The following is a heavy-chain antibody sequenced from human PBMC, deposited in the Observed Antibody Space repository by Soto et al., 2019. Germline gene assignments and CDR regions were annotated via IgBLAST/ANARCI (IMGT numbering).Heavy chain of an antibody. CDR2: IFHDGTA. CDR1: GVSISSGNW. D-gene: IGHD3-10*01. J-gene: IGHJ4*02. CDR3: ARLVYHTRLNYMYFDF. V-gene: IGHV4-4*02. Sequence: PSETLSLTCAVSGVSISSGNWWTWVRQSPQRGLEYIGEIFHDGTANYYPSFERRVAISVDTSKNQFSLKLTSVTAADTAIYFCARLVYHTRLNYMYFDFWGQGNLVTVSS.